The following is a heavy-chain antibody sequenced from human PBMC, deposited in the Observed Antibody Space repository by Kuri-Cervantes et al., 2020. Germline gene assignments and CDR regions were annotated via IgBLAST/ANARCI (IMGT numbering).Heavy chain of an antibody. CDR3: TRGRFNTRGYYGMDV. J-gene: IGHJ6*02. CDR1: GFTVSYYD. CDR2: IKNGADT. V-gene: IGHV3-13*01. D-gene: IGHD2-2*01. Sequence: GESLKISCAASGFTVSYYDMHWVRQGVGKGLEWVSSIKNGADTDYLGSVKGRFTITRENAKNTLYLQMNSLRDGDTAVYYCTRGRFNTRGYYGMDVWGQGTTVTVSS.